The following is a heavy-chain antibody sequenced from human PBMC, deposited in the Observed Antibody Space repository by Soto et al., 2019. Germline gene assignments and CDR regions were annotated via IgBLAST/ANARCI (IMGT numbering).Heavy chain of an antibody. D-gene: IGHD2-15*01. CDR2: ISSSSSYI. CDR1: GFNFSSYS. CDR3: ARGGRVVVAAMGQLNY. V-gene: IGHV3-21*01. Sequence: PGGSLRLSCAASGFNFSSYSMNWVRKAPGKGLEWVSYISSSSSYIYYADSVKGRFTISRDNAKNSLYLQMNSLRAEDTAVYYCARGGRVVVAAMGQLNYWGQGT. J-gene: IGHJ4*02.